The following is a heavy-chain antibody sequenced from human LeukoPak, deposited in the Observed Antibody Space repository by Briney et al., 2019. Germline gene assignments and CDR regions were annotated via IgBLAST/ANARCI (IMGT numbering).Heavy chain of an antibody. D-gene: IGHD3-22*01. CDR2: IWYDGSNK. V-gene: IGHV3-33*01. CDR3: AREYYYDSSGYYYPSFDY. Sequence: GGSLRLSCAPAGFTFSSYGMHWVRQAPGKGLEWVAVIWYDGSNKYYADSVKGRFTISRDNSKNTLYLQMNSLRAEDTAVYYCAREYYYDSSGYYYPSFDYWGQGTLVTVSS. CDR1: GFTFSSYG. J-gene: IGHJ4*02.